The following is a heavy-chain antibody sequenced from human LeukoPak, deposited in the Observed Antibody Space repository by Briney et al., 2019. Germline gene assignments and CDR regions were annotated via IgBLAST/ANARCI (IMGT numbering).Heavy chain of an antibody. Sequence: SGPALVKPAQTLTLTCTFSGFSLSTSGMCVNWMRQPAGGALEWLGRNDWDDDKFYSTSLKTRLTISKDTSKNQVVITMNNMRRVDTATYYYARIWAGPDYFDYWGQGTLVTVSS. V-gene: IGHV2-70*17. J-gene: IGHJ4*02. CDR1: GFSLSTSGMC. CDR2: NDWDDDK. CDR3: ARIWAGPDYFDY.